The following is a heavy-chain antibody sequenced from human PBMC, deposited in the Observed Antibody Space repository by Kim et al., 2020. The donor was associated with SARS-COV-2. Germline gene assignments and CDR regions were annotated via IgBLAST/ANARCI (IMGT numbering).Heavy chain of an antibody. D-gene: IGHD2-15*01. V-gene: IGHV4-34*01. CDR3: ARERGYCSGGSCYSSRGAI. CDR1: GVSFSGYY. CDR2: INHSGST. J-gene: IGHJ3*02. Sequence: SETLSLTCAVYGVSFSGYYWSWIRQPPGKGLEWIGEINHSGSTNYNPSLKSRVTISVDTSKNQFSLKLSPVTAADTAVYYCARERGYCSGGSCYSSRGAISGQGTMVTVSS.